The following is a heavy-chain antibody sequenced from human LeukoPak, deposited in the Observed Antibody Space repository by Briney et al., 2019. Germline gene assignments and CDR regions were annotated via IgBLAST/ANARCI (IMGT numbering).Heavy chain of an antibody. CDR1: GYTFTGYY. J-gene: IGHJ6*03. D-gene: IGHD3-16*02. V-gene: IGHV1-2*02. CDR2: INPNSGGT. Sequence: ASVKVSCKASGYTFTGYYMHWVRQAPGQGLEWMGWINPNSGGTNYAQKFQGRVTMTRDTSISTAYMELSRLRSDDTAVYYCARANDYVWGSYRDYYYYYMDVWGKGTTVTVSS. CDR3: ARANDYVWGSYRDYYYYYMDV.